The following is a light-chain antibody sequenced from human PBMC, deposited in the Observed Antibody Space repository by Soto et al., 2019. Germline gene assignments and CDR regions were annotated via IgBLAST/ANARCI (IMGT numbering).Light chain of an antibody. Sequence: DIVMTQSPLSLPVTPGEPASISCRSSQSLLYSNGFNYLDWYLQKPGQSPQLLIYLGSNRASGVPDRFSGSGSGTDFTLTISRVEAEDVGDYYCVQGLQTPYTFGQGTKGHIK. CDR3: VQGLQTPYT. J-gene: IGKJ2*01. V-gene: IGKV2-28*01. CDR2: LGS. CDR1: QSLLYSNGFNY.